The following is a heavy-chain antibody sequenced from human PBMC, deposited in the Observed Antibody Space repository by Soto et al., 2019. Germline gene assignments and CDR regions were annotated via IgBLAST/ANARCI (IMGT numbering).Heavy chain of an antibody. CDR2: IYHSGST. V-gene: IGHV4-38-2*02. Sequence: SETRSLTCAVSGYSISSGYYWGWIRQPPGKGLEWIGSIYHSGSTYYNPSLKSRVTISVDTSKNQFSLKLSSVTAADTAVYYCAREYGDYRGLNWFDNWGQGTLVTVSS. CDR1: GYSISSGYY. CDR3: AREYGDYRGLNWFDN. J-gene: IGHJ5*02. D-gene: IGHD4-17*01.